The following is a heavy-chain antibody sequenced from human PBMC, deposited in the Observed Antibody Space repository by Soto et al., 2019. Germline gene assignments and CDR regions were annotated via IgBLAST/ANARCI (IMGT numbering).Heavy chain of an antibody. V-gene: IGHV3-21*06. CDR3: ARDLMPNDRGLGDLAY. D-gene: IGHD3-22*01. Sequence: MNWVRQAPGKGLEWVSSITSKTGDQYYADSVKGRFIISRDNTNNSLSLQVTSLRDEDTAVYYCARDLMPNDRGLGDLAYWGQGTLVTVSS. CDR2: ITSKTGDQ. J-gene: IGHJ4*02.